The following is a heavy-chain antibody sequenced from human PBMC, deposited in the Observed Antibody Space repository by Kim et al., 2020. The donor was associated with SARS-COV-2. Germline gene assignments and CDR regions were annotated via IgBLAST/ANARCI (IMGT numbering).Heavy chain of an antibody. Sequence: ASVKVSCKASGYTFTSYAMNWVRQAPGQGLEWMGWINTNTGNPTYAQGFTGRFVFSLDTSVSTAYLQISSLKAEDTAVYYCARDIGLGFYDILTGYYIWDYWGQGTLVTVSS. CDR3: ARDIGLGFYDILTGYYIWDY. CDR2: INTNTGNP. CDR1: GYTFTSYA. J-gene: IGHJ4*02. V-gene: IGHV7-4-1*02. D-gene: IGHD3-9*01.